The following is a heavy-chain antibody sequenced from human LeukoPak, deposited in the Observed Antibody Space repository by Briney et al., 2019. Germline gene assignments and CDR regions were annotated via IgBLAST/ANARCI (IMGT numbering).Heavy chain of an antibody. V-gene: IGHV3-53*01. CDR1: GFTVSSTY. CDR2: IYSGGNI. J-gene: IGHJ4*02. CDR3: ASRHCSGGGCYFAGADPFDY. D-gene: IGHD2-15*01. Sequence: GSLILPCAASGFTVSSTYMSWVRQAPGKGLEWVSVIYSGGNIYYIDSVKGRFTISRDTSKNTLYLQMNSLRAEDTAVYYCASRHCSGGGCYFAGADPFDYWGQGTLVTVSS.